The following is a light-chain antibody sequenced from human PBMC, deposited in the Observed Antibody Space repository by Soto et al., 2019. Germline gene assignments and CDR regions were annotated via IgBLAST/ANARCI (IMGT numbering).Light chain of an antibody. CDR3: QQRSNWHLIT. CDR2: DAS. Sequence: EIGMTQSPVTLSVSPGERTTLSCRASKSVSSKLAWYQERPWQAPRLLIYDASNRATGIPARFSGSGSGTDFTLTISSPEHEDFAVYYCQQRSNWHLITFGQGTRLEIK. V-gene: IGKV3D-11*02. CDR1: KSVSSK. J-gene: IGKJ5*01.